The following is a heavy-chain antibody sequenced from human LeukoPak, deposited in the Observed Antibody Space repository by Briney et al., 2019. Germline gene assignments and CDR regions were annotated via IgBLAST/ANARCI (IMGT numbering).Heavy chain of an antibody. D-gene: IGHD5-24*01. V-gene: IGHV4-39*01. CDR2: IYYSGST. CDR3: ARVEMATISLDY. Sequence: SETLSLTCTVSGGSISSSSYYWGWIRQPPGKGLEWIGSIYYSGSTYYNPSLKSRVTISVDTPKNQFSLKLSSVTAADTAVYYCARVEMATISLDYWGQGTLVTVSS. J-gene: IGHJ4*02. CDR1: GGSISSSSYY.